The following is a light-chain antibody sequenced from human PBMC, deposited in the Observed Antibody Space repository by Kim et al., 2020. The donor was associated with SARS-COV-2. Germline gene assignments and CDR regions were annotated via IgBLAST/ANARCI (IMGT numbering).Light chain of an antibody. V-gene: IGLV3-1*01. Sequence: SYELTQPPSVSVSPGQTASITCSGDKLGDKYACWYQQKPGQSPVLVICQDSKRPSGIPERFSGSNSGNTATLTISGTQAMDEADYYCQAWDSGTVVFGGGTQLTVL. J-gene: IGLJ2*01. CDR1: KLGDKY. CDR2: QDS. CDR3: QAWDSGTVV.